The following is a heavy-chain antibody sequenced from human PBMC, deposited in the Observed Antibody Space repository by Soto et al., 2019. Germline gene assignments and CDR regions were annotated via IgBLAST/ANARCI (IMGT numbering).Heavy chain of an antibody. CDR3: ARDRQWPPKPFAR. CDR2: INQDGSEK. J-gene: IGHJ5*02. D-gene: IGHD6-19*01. V-gene: IGHV3-7*05. CDR1: GVSISSYW. Sequence: GGSLRLSCAASGVSISSYWMSWVRQAPGKGLGWVANINQDGSEKYYVDSVKGRFTISRDNAKNLLFLQMNSLRVEDTAVYYWARDRQWPPKPFARGGQGPLVPVSS.